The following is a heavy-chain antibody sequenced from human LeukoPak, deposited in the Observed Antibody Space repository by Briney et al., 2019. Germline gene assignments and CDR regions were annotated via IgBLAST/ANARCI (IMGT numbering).Heavy chain of an antibody. V-gene: IGHV1-46*01. CDR3: ARDCRVPARRKYYDSSGPLFYFDY. J-gene: IGHJ4*02. D-gene: IGHD3-22*01. Sequence: GASVKVSCKASGYTFTSYYMHWVRQAPGQRLEWMGIINPSGGSTSYAQKFQGRVTMTRDTSTSTVYMELSSLRSEDTAVYYCARDCRVPARRKYYDSSGPLFYFDYWGQGTLVTVSS. CDR1: GYTFTSYY. CDR2: INPSGGST.